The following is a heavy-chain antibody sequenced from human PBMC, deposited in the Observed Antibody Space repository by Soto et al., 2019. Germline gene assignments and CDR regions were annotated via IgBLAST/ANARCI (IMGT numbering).Heavy chain of an antibody. Sequence: EVQLVESGGGLVQPGGSLRLSCAASGFTFSSYSMNWVRQAPGQGLEWVSYISSSSSTIYYADSVKGRFTISRDNAKNSLYLQMTSLRAEDTAVYYCAREEGLLNWFDPWGQGTLVTVSS. CDR3: AREEGLLNWFDP. CDR2: ISSSSSTI. CDR1: GFTFSSYS. V-gene: IGHV3-48*01. D-gene: IGHD1-26*01. J-gene: IGHJ5*02.